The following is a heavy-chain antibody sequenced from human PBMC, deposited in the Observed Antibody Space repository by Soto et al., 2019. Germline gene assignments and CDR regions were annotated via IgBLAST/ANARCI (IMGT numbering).Heavy chain of an antibody. D-gene: IGHD5-18*01. CDR1: GYSFTSYW. J-gene: IGHJ6*02. CDR3: GRLRLWLGTNYYYGMDV. CDR2: IYPGDSDT. Sequence: GESLKISCKGSGYSFTSYWIGWVRQMPGKGLEWMGIIYPGDSDTRYSPSFQGQVTISADKSISTAYLQWSSLKASDTAMYYCGRLRLWLGTNYYYGMDVWGQGTTVTVSS. V-gene: IGHV5-51*01.